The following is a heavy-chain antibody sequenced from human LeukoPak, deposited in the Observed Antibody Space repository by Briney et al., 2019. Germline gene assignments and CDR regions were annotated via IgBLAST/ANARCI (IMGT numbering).Heavy chain of an antibody. J-gene: IGHJ4*02. CDR2: INHSGST. V-gene: IGHV4-34*01. D-gene: IGHD3-10*01. Sequence: SETLSLTCAVYGGSFSGYYWSWIRQPPGKGLEWIGEINHSGSTNYNPSLKSRVTISVDTSKNQFSLKLSSVTAADMAVYYCARGQVTMVRGVSGLGYWGQGTLVTVSS. CDR3: ARGQVTMVRGVSGLGY. CDR1: GGSFSGYY.